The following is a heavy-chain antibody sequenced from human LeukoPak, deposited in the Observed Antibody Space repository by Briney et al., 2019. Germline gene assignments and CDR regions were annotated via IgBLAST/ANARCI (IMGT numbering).Heavy chain of an antibody. CDR3: ARELTTVPSLHLFSFDI. CDR1: GFTFSTYW. V-gene: IGHV3-7*05. D-gene: IGHD4-17*01. Sequence: GGSLRLSCAASGFTFSTYWMTWVRQAPGKGLEWVANINQEGSEKHYVDSVKGRFTISRDNAKNSLYLQLSSLRAEDTAVYFCARELTTVPSLHLFSFDIWGQGTSVSVAS. CDR2: INQEGSEK. J-gene: IGHJ3*02.